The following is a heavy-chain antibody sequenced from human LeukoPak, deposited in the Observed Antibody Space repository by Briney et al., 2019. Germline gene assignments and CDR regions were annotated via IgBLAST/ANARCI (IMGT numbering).Heavy chain of an antibody. J-gene: IGHJ4*02. CDR1: GYTFSNYI. CDR2: ISAYNGNT. Sequence: GASVKVSCKASGYTFSNYIISWVRQAPGQGLEWMGCISAYNGNTNYAQKLQGRVTMTTDTPTSTAYMELRSLRSDDTAVYYRARDRSSSDYWGQGTLVTVSS. V-gene: IGHV1-18*04. CDR3: ARDRSSSDY. D-gene: IGHD3-10*01.